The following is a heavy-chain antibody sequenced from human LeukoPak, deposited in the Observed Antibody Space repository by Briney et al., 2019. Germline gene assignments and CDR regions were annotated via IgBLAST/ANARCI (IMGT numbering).Heavy chain of an antibody. J-gene: IGHJ4*02. D-gene: IGHD3-16*01. Sequence: GGSLRLSCAASGFTFSSYAMHWVRQAPGKGLEWVAVISYDGSNKYYADSVKGRFTISRDNSKNTLYLQMNSLRAEDTAVYYCARGAFGGLDYWGQGTLVTVSS. CDR2: ISYDGSNK. V-gene: IGHV3-30*01. CDR3: ARGAFGGLDY. CDR1: GFTFSSYA.